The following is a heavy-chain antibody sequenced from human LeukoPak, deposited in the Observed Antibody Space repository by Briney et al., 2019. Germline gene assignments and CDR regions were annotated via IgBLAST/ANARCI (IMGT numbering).Heavy chain of an antibody. Sequence: ASVKVSCKASGGSFSNYVITWVRQAPGQGFEWMGGIIPIVRSTNYAQMFQGRLTLTADKFTSTFYMELRSLTSADTAVYYCARTGGKRYSSSWYGYYYYYRDVWGKGTTVTISS. D-gene: IGHD6-13*01. CDR1: GGSFSNYV. V-gene: IGHV1-69*06. CDR3: ARTGGKRYSSSWYGYYYYYRDV. J-gene: IGHJ6*03. CDR2: IIPIVRST.